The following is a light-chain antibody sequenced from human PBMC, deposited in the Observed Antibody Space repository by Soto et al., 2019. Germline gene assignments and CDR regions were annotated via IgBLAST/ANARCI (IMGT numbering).Light chain of an antibody. CDR2: AAS. Sequence: IHLTQSPSSLSASVVDRVTITFLASQGISSYLGWYQQKPGKAPNLLIYAASTLQSGVPSRFSGGGSGTDFTLTISSLQPEDFATYYCQQVYVYPSTFGGGTKVDIK. V-gene: IGKV1-9*01. CDR1: QGISSY. CDR3: QQVYVYPST. J-gene: IGKJ4*01.